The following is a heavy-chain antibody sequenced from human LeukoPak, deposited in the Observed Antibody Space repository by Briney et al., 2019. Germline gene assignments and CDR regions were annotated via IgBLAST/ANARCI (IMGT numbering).Heavy chain of an antibody. D-gene: IGHD3-9*01. J-gene: IGHJ6*03. CDR1: GYTFSSYY. V-gene: IGHV1-46*04. CDR3: ARGIRYYDILTGHVKGHDNSYYYYMDV. Sequence: WASVKVSCKASGYTFSSYYMHWVRQAPGQGLEWMGIISPSGDYTRYAQKLQGRVSMTLDTSTSTVYMELNSLESEDTAMYYCARGIRYYDILTGHVKGHDNSYYYYMDVWGQGTAVTISS. CDR2: ISPSGDYT.